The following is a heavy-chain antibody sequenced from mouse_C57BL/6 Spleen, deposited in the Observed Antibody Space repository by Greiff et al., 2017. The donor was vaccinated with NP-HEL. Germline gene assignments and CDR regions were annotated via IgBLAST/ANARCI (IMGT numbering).Heavy chain of an antibody. CDR1: GYAFSSSW. D-gene: IGHD2-5*01. J-gene: IGHJ4*01. CDR3: ARRAYYSNYSYAMDY. V-gene: IGHV1-82*01. CDR2: IYPGDGDT. Sequence: QVQLQQSGPELVKPGASVKISCTASGYAFSSSWMNWVKQRPGKGLEWIGRIYPGDGDTNYNGKFKGKATLTADKSSSTAYMQLSSLTSEDSAVYFCARRAYYSNYSYAMDYWGQGTSVTVSS.